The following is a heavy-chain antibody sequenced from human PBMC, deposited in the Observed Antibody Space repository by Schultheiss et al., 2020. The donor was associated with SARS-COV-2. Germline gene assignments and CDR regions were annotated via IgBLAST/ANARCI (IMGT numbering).Heavy chain of an antibody. J-gene: IGHJ4*02. Sequence: GGSLRLSCAASGFTFTTYWMHWVRQAPGQGLVWVSRIKGDGSGTIYADSVKGRFTISRDNAKNTVYLQMNSLRAEDTAVYYCARIAADWGQGTLVTVSS. CDR3: ARIAAD. V-gene: IGHV3-74*01. CDR1: GFTFTTYW. CDR2: IKGDGSGT.